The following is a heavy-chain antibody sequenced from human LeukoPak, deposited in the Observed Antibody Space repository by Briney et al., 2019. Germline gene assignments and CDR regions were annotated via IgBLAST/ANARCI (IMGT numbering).Heavy chain of an antibody. CDR3: ARANGQLWTTPDY. J-gene: IGHJ4*02. D-gene: IGHD5-18*01. CDR2: INHSGST. CDR1: GGSFSGYY. V-gene: IGHV4-34*01. Sequence: SETLSLTCAVYGGSFSGYYWSWIRQPPGKGLEWIGEINHSGSTNYIPSLKSRVTISVDTSKNQFSLKLSSVTAADTAVYYCARANGQLWTTPDYWGQGTLVTISS.